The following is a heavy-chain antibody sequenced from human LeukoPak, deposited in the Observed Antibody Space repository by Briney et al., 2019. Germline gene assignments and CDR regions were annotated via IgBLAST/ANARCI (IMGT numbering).Heavy chain of an antibody. CDR2: FYHGGST. CDR3: AREELLWFGELSIFDY. Sequence: PSETLSLTCTVSGYSISTGYYWDWIRQPPGQGLEWIGTFYHGGSTYYDPSLKSRVTISVDTSKNQFSLKLSSVTAADTAVYYCAREELLWFGELSIFDYWGQGTLVTVSS. J-gene: IGHJ4*02. V-gene: IGHV4-38-2*02. D-gene: IGHD3-10*01. CDR1: GYSISTGYY.